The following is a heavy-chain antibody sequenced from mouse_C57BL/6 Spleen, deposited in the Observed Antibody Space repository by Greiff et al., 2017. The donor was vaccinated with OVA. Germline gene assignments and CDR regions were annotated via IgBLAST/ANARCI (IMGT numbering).Heavy chain of an antibody. CDR2: IWSGGST. CDR3: ARKGPMVTTYYAMDY. V-gene: IGHV2-2*01. J-gene: IGHJ4*01. CDR1: GFALTSYG. Sequence: VQLVESGPGLVQPSQSLSITCTVSGFALTSYGVHWVRQSPGKGLEWRGVIWSGGSTDYNAAFISRLSISKDNSKSQVCFKMNSLQAEDTAIYYGARKGPMVTTYYAMDYWGQGTSVTVSS. D-gene: IGHD2-2*01.